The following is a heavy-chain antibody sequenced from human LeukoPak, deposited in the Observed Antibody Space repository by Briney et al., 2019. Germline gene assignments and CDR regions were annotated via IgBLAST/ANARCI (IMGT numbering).Heavy chain of an antibody. J-gene: IGHJ3*02. D-gene: IGHD1-26*01. CDR2: IYSGGST. CDR1: GFTFSSYW. CDR3: ARGGSYPNDPFDI. Sequence: GGSLRLSCAASGFTFSSYWMSWVRQAPGKGLEWVSVIYSGGSTHYADSVEGRITISRDNSKNTLFLQVNSLRAEDTAVYYCARGGSYPNDPFDIWGQGTMVTV. V-gene: IGHV3-53*01.